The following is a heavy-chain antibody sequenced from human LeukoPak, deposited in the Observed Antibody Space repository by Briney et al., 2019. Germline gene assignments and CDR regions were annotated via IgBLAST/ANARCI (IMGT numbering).Heavy chain of an antibody. CDR3: AGRGSSGWSDDYGMDV. CDR2: IYHSGST. CDR1: GGSISNSNW. D-gene: IGHD6-19*01. J-gene: IGHJ6*04. Sequence: PSGTLSLTCAVSGGSISNSNWWSWVRQPPGKGLEWIGEIYHSGSTNYNPSLKSRVTISVDKSKNQFSLKLSSVTAADTAVYYCAGRGSSGWSDDYGMDVWGKGTTVTVSS. V-gene: IGHV4-4*02.